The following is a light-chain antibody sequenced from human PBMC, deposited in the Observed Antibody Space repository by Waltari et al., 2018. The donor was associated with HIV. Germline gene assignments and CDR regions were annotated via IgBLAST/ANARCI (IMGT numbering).Light chain of an antibody. CDR2: TAY. V-gene: IGKV1-39*01. J-gene: IGKJ2*01. CDR1: QSITNY. Sequence: DIQMTQSPSSLSASVGGRVTITCRASQSITNYLNWYQKKPGRAHKLLIDTAYNLQSGVLSRFSGSGSGTDFTLTIDSLQPEDFATYYCQQSSDVPYTFGQGTTLDIK. CDR3: QQSSDVPYT.